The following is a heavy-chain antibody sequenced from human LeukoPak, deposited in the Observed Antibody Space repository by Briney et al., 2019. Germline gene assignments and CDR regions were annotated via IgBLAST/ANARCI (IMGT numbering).Heavy chain of an antibody. D-gene: IGHD3-3*01. CDR1: GGSISSGDYY. CDR2: IYYSGST. V-gene: IGHV4-30-4*01. Sequence: SETLSLTCTVSGGSISSGDYYWSWIRQPPGKGLEWIGYIYYSGSTYYNPSLKSRVTISVDTSKNQFSLKLSSVTAADTAVYYCARYGYYDFWSGYINWFDPWGQETLVTVSS. CDR3: ARYGYYDFWSGYINWFDP. J-gene: IGHJ5*02.